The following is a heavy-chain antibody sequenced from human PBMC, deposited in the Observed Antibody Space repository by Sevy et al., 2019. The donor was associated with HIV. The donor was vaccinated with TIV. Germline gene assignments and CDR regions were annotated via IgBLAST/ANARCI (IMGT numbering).Heavy chain of an antibody. CDR1: GGSFSGYY. CDR3: ASRRKKNIVVVPAAQNCYGMDV. V-gene: IGHV4-34*01. J-gene: IGHJ6*02. Sequence: SETLSLTCAVYGGSFSGYYWSWIRQPPGKGLEWIAEINHSGSTNYNPSLKSRVTISVDTSKNQFSLKLSSMTAADTAMHYCASRRKKNIVVVPAAQNCYGMDVWGQGTTVTVSS. D-gene: IGHD2-2*01. CDR2: INHSGST.